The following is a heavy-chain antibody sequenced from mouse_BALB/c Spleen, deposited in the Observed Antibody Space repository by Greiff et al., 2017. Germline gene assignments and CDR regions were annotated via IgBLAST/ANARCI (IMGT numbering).Heavy chain of an antibody. Sequence: QVQLQQPGAELVKPGAPVKLSCKASGYTFTSYWMNWVKQRPGRGLEWIGRIDPSDSETHYNQKFKDKATLTVDKSSSTAYIQLSSLTSEDSAVYYCARRGITYAMDYWGQGTSVTVSS. V-gene: IGHV1-69*02. CDR1: GYTFTSYW. CDR2: IDPSDSET. CDR3: ARRGITYAMDY. J-gene: IGHJ4*01. D-gene: IGHD1-1*01.